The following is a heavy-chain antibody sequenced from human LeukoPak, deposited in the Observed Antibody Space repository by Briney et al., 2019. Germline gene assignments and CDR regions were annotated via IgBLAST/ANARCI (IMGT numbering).Heavy chain of an antibody. D-gene: IGHD4-17*01. V-gene: IGHV4-28*01. CDR1: GYSISSSNW. Sequence: SETLSLTCAVSGYSISSSNWWGWIRQPPGKGLEWIGYIYYSGSTYYNPSLKSRVTMSVDTSKNQFSLKLSSVTATDTAVYYCARTYGDYDDAFDVWGQGTMVTVSS. CDR3: ARTYGDYDDAFDV. J-gene: IGHJ3*01. CDR2: IYYSGST.